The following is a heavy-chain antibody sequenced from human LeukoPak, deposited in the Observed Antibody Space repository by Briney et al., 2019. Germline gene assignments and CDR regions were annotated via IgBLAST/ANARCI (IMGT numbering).Heavy chain of an antibody. Sequence: GGSLRLSCAASGFTFSVYAMSWVRQAPGKGLEWVSGISAGGSSTYYADSVKGRFTISRDNSKNTLYLQMNSLRAEDTALFYCAKLAGDCSGGSCSDYWGQGTLDTVSS. J-gene: IGHJ4*02. D-gene: IGHD2-15*01. V-gene: IGHV3-23*01. CDR1: GFTFSVYA. CDR2: ISAGGSST. CDR3: AKLAGDCSGGSCSDY.